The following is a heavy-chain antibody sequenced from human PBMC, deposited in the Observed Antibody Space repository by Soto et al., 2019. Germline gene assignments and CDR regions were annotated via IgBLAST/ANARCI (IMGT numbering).Heavy chain of an antibody. V-gene: IGHV4-59*01. J-gene: IGHJ5*02. CDR1: GGSISSYY. D-gene: IGHD6-19*01. Sequence: QVQLQESGPGLVKPSETLSLTCTVSGGSISSYYWSWIRQPPGKGLEWIGYIYYSGSTNYNPSLKSRVTISVDTSKNQFSLKLSSVTAADTAVYYCARDWLRKDPRAVAGVGPFDPWGQGTLVTVSS. CDR2: IYYSGST. CDR3: ARDWLRKDPRAVAGVGPFDP.